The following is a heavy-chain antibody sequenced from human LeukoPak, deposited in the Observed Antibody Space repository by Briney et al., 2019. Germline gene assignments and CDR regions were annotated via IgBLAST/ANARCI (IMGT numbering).Heavy chain of an antibody. J-gene: IGHJ5*02. CDR2: ITSSSSYI. D-gene: IGHD6-19*01. CDR1: GFTFSSYS. CDR3: AREMLAAVAAQS. V-gene: IGHV3-21*01. Sequence: GGSLRLSCAASGFTFSSYSMNWVRQAPGKGLEWVSSITSSSSYIYYADSVKGRFTVSRDNAKNSLYLQMNSLRAEDTAVYYCAREMLAAVAAQSWGQGTLVTVSS.